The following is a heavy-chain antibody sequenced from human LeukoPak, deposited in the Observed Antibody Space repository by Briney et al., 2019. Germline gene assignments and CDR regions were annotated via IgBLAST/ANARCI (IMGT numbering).Heavy chain of an antibody. CDR1: GFTFSDYY. CDR3: ARDRLIAAAGTLKISYYYGMDV. CDR2: ISSSGSTI. D-gene: IGHD6-13*01. Sequence: GGSLRLSCAASGFTFSDYYMSWIRQAPGKGLEWVSYISSSGSTIYYADSVKGRFTISRDNAKNSLYLQMNSLRAEDTAVHYCARDRLIAAAGTLKISYYYGMDVWGQGTTVTVSS. V-gene: IGHV3-11*01. J-gene: IGHJ6*02.